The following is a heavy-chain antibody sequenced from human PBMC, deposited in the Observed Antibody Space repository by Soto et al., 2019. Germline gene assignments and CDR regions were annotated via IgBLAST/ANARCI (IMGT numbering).Heavy chain of an antibody. CDR2: ISGSGGST. V-gene: IGHV3-23*01. CDR3: AKDKGLSYCSSTSCQGLNFDY. D-gene: IGHD2-2*01. CDR1: GFTFSSNA. J-gene: IGHJ4*02. Sequence: PGGSLRLSCAASGFTFSSNAMSWVRQAPGKGLEWVSFISGSGGSTHYADSVKGRFTISRDNSKNTLYLQMNSLRAEDTAVYYCAKDKGLSYCSSTSCQGLNFDYWGQGTLVTVSS.